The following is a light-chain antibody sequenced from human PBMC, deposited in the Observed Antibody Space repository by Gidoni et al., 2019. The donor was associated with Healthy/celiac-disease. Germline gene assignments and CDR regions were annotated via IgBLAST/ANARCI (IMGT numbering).Light chain of an antibody. J-gene: IGLJ1*01. Sequence: QSALTPPASVSGSPGQSITISCTGTSSDVGGYNYVSWYQQHPGKAPKLMIYDVSNRPSGGSNRFSGSKSGNTASLTISGLQAEDEADYYCSSYTSSSTPLCVFGTGTKVTVL. CDR2: DVS. V-gene: IGLV2-14*03. CDR1: SSDVGGYNY. CDR3: SSYTSSSTPLCV.